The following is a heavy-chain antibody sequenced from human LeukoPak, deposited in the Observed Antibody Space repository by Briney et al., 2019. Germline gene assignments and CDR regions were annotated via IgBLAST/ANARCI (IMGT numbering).Heavy chain of an antibody. V-gene: IGHV3-21*01. CDR2: IDPSSTYI. J-gene: IGHJ3*02. CDR3: AWGSGLDAFDI. Sequence: PGGSLRLSCAASGFTFRSYSMNWVRQAPGKGLEWVSAIDPSSTYIYYADSVKGRFTISRDNAENSLYPQMNSLRVEDTAVYYCAWGSGLDAFDIWGQGTMVTVSS. D-gene: IGHD2-15*01. CDR1: GFTFRSYS.